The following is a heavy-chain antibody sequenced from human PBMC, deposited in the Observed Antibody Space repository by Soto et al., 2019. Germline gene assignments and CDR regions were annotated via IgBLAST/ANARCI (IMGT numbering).Heavy chain of an antibody. CDR1: GFRFSDYY. CDR3: ASDPYDYASGF. V-gene: IGHV3-11*01. D-gene: IGHD3-10*01. Sequence: QVQLVESGGGLVEPGGSLSLSCAASGFRFSDYYMTWLRQAPGQGLEWVSKISGGATTIYYADYVKGRVTVSRDNAKNSLYLQMNSLRAEVTAVYYCASDPYDYASGFWGQGTLVTFSS. CDR2: ISGGATTI. J-gene: IGHJ4*02.